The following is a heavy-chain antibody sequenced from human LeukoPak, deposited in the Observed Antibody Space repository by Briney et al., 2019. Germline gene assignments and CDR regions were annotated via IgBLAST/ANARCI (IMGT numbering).Heavy chain of an antibody. CDR2: INPNSGGT. CDR3: ARVSSGGSSGYLFDY. J-gene: IGHJ4*02. Sequence: ASVKVSCKASGYTFTGCYMHWVRQAPGQGLEWMGRINPNSGGTNYAQKFQGRVTMTRDTSISTAYMELSRLRSDDTAVYYCARVSSGGSSGYLFDYWGQGTLVTVSS. D-gene: IGHD3-22*01. CDR1: GYTFTGCY. V-gene: IGHV1-2*06.